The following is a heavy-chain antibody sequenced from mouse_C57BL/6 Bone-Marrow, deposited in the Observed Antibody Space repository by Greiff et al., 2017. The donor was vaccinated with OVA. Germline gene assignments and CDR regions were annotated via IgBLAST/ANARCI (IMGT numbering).Heavy chain of an antibody. CDR2: ISSGGSYT. D-gene: IGHD3-1*01. CDR1: GFTFSSYG. Sequence: EVMLVESGGDLVKPGGSLKLSCAASGFTFSSYGMSWVRQTPDKRLEWVATISSGGSYTYYPDSVKGRFPISRDNAKNTLYLQMSSLKSEDTAMYYCARLGVSDDYWGQGTTLTVSS. CDR3: ARLGVSDDY. V-gene: IGHV5-6*01. J-gene: IGHJ2*01.